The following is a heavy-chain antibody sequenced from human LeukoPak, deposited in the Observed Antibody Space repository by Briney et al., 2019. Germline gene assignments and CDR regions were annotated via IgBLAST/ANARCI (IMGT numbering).Heavy chain of an antibody. CDR3: ARDRDSGSYPHGGGFDP. CDR1: GGSISISNYY. V-gene: IGHV4-39*02. D-gene: IGHD1-26*01. Sequence: PSETLSLTCTVSGGSISISNYYWGWVRQPPGRGLEWIGSISYSGTYYNPSLKSRLTISVDTSKNHFSLNLRSVTAADTAVYYCARDRDSGSYPHGGGFDPWGQGTLVTVSS. CDR2: ISYSGT. J-gene: IGHJ5*02.